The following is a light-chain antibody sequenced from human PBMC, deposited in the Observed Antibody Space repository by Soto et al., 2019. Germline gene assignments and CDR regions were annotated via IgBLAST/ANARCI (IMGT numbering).Light chain of an antibody. J-gene: IGKJ2*01. CDR3: LRYGDSPPAYT. Sequence: EILLTQSPGNVSLSPGERATLSCRASRIVSSRNLAWYRQKPGQAPSLLIFGASNRATGIPDRFSGSGSGTDFSLSISRLEPEDCAVYYCLRYGDSPPAYTFGQGTKLAI. CDR2: GAS. CDR1: RIVSSRN. V-gene: IGKV3-20*01.